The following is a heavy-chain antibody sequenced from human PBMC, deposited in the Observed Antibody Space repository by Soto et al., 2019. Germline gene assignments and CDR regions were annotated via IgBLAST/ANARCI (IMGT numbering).Heavy chain of an antibody. V-gene: IGHV1-2*02. D-gene: IGHD2-2*01. CDR2: INPNSGGT. Sequence: QVQLVQSGAEVKKPGASVKVSCKASGYTFTGYYMHWVRQAPGQGLEWMGWINPNSGGTNYAQKFQGRVTMTRDTCISTADMELSRLRSYDTAVYYCAVPLPAARKNPRPYYGMDVWGQGTKVTVCS. CDR1: GYTFTGYY. J-gene: IGHJ6*02. CDR3: AVPLPAARKNPRPYYGMDV.